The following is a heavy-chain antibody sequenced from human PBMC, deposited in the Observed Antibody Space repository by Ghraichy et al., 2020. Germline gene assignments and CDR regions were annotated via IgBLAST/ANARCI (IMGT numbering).Heavy chain of an antibody. J-gene: IGHJ4*02. Sequence: GGSLRLSCAASGFTVSDYWMHWVRQAPGKGLVWVSRINSDGSDKNSADSVKGRFTNSSDNAKNTLYLQMNSLGADDTAVYYCARHIRDYWSQGTLVTVSS. V-gene: IGHV3-74*01. CDR1: GFTVSDYW. D-gene: IGHD2-21*01. CDR3: ARHIRDY. CDR2: INSDGSDK.